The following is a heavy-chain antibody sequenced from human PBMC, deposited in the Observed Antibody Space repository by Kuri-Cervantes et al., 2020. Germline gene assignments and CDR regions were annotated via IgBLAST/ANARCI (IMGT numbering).Heavy chain of an antibody. CDR1: GFTFSSYS. V-gene: IGHV3-21*01. J-gene: IGHJ6*03. D-gene: IGHD3-10*01. CDR3: ARDRWFGPVYYYYYMDV. Sequence: GESLKISCAASGFTFSSYSMNWVRQAPGKGLEWVSSISSSSSYIYYADSVKGRFTISRDNAKNSLYLQMNSLRAEDTAVYYCARDRWFGPVYYYYYMDVWGKGTTVTVSS. CDR2: ISSSSSYI.